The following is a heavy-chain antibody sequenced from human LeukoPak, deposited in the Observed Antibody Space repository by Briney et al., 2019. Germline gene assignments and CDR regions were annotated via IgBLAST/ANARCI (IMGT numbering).Heavy chain of an antibody. Sequence: GGSLRLSCAASGFTVSSNYMSWVRQAPGKGLEWVSAISGSGGSTYYADSVKGRFTISRDNSKNTLYLQMNSLRAEDTAVYYCAKDCMVVVAATLYRWFDPWGQGTLVTVSS. V-gene: IGHV3-23*01. D-gene: IGHD2-15*01. CDR3: AKDCMVVVAATLYRWFDP. J-gene: IGHJ5*02. CDR2: ISGSGGST. CDR1: GFTVSSNY.